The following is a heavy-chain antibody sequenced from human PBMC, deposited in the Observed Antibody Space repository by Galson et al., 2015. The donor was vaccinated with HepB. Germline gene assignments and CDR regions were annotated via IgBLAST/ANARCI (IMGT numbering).Heavy chain of an antibody. D-gene: IGHD2-15*01. CDR2: IYYSGST. Sequence: SETLSLTCTVSGGSISSSSYYWGWIRQPPGKGLEWIGSIYYSGSTYYNPSLKSRVTISVDTSKNQFSLKLSSVTAADTAVYYCARHQRRVVVAAILLMGWFDPWGQGTLVTVSS. CDR3: ARHQRRVVVAAILLMGWFDP. V-gene: IGHV4-39*01. CDR1: GGSISSSSYY. J-gene: IGHJ5*02.